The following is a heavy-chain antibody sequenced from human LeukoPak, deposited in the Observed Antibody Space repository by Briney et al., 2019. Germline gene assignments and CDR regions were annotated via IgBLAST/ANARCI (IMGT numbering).Heavy chain of an antibody. D-gene: IGHD2-2*01. CDR1: GFTFSSYA. J-gene: IGHJ5*02. CDR3: ARPGYCSSTSCYPDWFDP. CDR2: ISYDGSNK. V-gene: IGHV3-30*01. Sequence: GGSLRLSCAASGFTFSSYAMHWVRQAPGKGLEWVAVISYDGSNKYYADSVKGRFTISRDNSKNTLYLQMNSLRAEDTAVYYCARPGYCSSTSCYPDWFDPWGQGTLVTVSS.